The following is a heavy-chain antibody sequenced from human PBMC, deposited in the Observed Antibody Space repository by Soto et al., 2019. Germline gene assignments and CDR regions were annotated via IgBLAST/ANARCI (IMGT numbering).Heavy chain of an antibody. CDR3: ARVRRYGVAGPQYFQH. V-gene: IGHV1-18*04. D-gene: IGHD6-19*01. CDR2: ISAYNFNT. Sequence: GASVKVFCKASGYTFTSYGISWVRQAPGQGLEWMGWISAYNFNTDYAQRRQVRVTMTTDTSTSTAYMELRSLRSDDTAVYYCARVRRYGVAGPQYFQHWGQGTLVTVSS. J-gene: IGHJ1*01. CDR1: GYTFTSYG.